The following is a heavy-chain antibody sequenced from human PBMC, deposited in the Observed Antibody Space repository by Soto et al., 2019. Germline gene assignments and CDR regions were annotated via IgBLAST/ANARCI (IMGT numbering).Heavy chain of an antibody. CDR1: GYTFTSYG. D-gene: IGHD2-21*01. J-gene: IGHJ6*02. V-gene: IGHV1-18*01. CDR3: ASPDLIRGRRLYYYGMDV. CDR2: ISAYNGNT. Sequence: QVQLVQSGAEVKKPGASVKVSCKASGYTFTSYGISWVRQAPGQGLEWMGWISAYNGNTNYAQKLPGRVTMTTDTSTSAAYMELRSLRSDDTAVYYCASPDLIRGRRLYYYGMDVWGQGTTVTVSS.